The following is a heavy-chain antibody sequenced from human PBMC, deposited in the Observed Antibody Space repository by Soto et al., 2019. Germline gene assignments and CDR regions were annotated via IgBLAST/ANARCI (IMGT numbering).Heavy chain of an antibody. CDR3: ASRGEGDYYDTSGSG. J-gene: IGHJ1*01. CDR1: GGTFSNYA. V-gene: IGHV1-69*12. CDR2: IIPIFGTT. D-gene: IGHD3-22*01. Sequence: QVQLVQSGAEVKKPGSSVKVSCKASGGTFSNYALSWVRQAPGQGLEWMGDIIPIFGTTNNAQKFQGRVTMTAEEAPSTANMELSSLRSEDTAVYYCASRGEGDYYDTSGSGWGQGTLATVSP.